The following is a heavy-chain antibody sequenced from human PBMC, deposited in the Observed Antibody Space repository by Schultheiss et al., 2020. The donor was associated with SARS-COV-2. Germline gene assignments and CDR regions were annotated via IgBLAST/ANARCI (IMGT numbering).Heavy chain of an antibody. V-gene: IGHV3-66*01. D-gene: IGHD1-1*01. CDR3: ARDTTYYYYMDV. CDR2: IYSGGST. CDR1: GFTVSSNY. Sequence: GESLKISCAASGFTVSSNYMNWVRQAPGKGLEWVSVIYSGGSTYYADSVKGRFTISRDNSKNTLYLQMNSLRAEDTAVYYCARDTTYYYYMDVWGKGTTVTVSS. J-gene: IGHJ6*03.